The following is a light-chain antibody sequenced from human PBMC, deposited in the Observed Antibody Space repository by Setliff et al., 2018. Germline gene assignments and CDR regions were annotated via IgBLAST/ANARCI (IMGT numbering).Light chain of an antibody. CDR2: GNS. CDR1: RSNVGPNT. J-gene: IGLJ2*01. V-gene: IGLV1-44*01. Sequence: QSVLTQPPSASGAPGQRVTISCSGSRSNVGPNTVDWYQQLPGTAPKLLLFGNSQRPSGVPDRFSGSKSGTTASLVISRLQSEDEADYYCATWDDGLNGAVFGGGTKVTVL. CDR3: ATWDDGLNGAV.